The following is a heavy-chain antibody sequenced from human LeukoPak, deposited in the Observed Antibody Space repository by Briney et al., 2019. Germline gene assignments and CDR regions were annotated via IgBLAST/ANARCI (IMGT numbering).Heavy chain of an antibody. CDR1: GFTFSSYS. CDR3: ARNPRYRVGDYYYYMDV. Sequence: GGSPRLSCAASGFTFSSYSMNWVRQAPGKGLEWVSSISSSSSYIYYADSVKGRFTISRDNAKNSLYLQMNSLRAEDTAVYYCARNPRYRVGDYYYYMDVWGKGTTVTVSS. J-gene: IGHJ6*03. D-gene: IGHD1-1*01. CDR2: ISSSSSYI. V-gene: IGHV3-21*01.